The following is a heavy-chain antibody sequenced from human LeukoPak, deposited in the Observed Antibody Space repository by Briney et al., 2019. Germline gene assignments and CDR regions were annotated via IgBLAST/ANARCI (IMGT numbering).Heavy chain of an antibody. CDR1: GDSISSYY. Sequence: SETLSLTCTVSGDSISSYYWSWIRQPPGKGLEWIGYIYYSGSTNYNPSLKSRVTISVDTSKNQFSLKLSSVTAADTAVYYCARHLYYYDSSGFNYWGQGTLVTVSS. J-gene: IGHJ4*02. CDR3: ARHLYYYDSSGFNY. D-gene: IGHD3-22*01. V-gene: IGHV4-59*08. CDR2: IYYSGST.